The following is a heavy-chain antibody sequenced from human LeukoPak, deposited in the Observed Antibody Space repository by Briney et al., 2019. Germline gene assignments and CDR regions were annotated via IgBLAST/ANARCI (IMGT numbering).Heavy chain of an antibody. CDR2: IRYDGSNK. Sequence: PGGSLRLSCAASGFTFSSYGMHWVRQAPGKGLEWVAFIRYDGSNKYYADSVKGRFTISRDNSKNTLYLQMNSLRAEDTAVYYCARDQNSGYYGYDAFDIWGQGTMVTVSS. CDR1: GFTFSSYG. V-gene: IGHV3-30*02. CDR3: ARDQNSGYYGYDAFDI. J-gene: IGHJ3*02. D-gene: IGHD3-22*01.